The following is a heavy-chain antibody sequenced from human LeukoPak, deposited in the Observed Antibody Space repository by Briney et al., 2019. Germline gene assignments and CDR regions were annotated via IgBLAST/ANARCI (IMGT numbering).Heavy chain of an antibody. J-gene: IGHJ3*02. CDR2: ISVSGGST. CDR1: GFTFISYA. D-gene: IGHD3-22*01. V-gene: IGHV3-23*01. Sequence: GSLLLSCAASGFTFISYAMSWVRQAPGKGLEWVSAISVSGGSTYYADSVKGRFTISRDNSKNTLYLQMNSLRAKDTAVYYCAKAIVVVTLSDAFDIWGQGTMVTVSS. CDR3: AKAIVVVTLSDAFDI.